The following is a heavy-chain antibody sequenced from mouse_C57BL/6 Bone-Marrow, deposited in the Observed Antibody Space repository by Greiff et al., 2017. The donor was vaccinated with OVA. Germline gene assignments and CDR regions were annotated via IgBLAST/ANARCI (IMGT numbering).Heavy chain of an antibody. D-gene: IGHD4-1*01. CDR2: IYPGRGST. CDR1: GYTFTSYW. Sequence: QVQLQQPGAELVKPGASVKMSCKASGYTFTSYWITWVKQRPGQGLEWIGDIYPGRGSTNYNEKFKSKATLTVDTSSSTAYMQLFSLTSDDSAVYYCARTGTRDWFAYWGQGTLVTVSA. J-gene: IGHJ3*01. CDR3: ARTGTRDWFAY. V-gene: IGHV1-55*01.